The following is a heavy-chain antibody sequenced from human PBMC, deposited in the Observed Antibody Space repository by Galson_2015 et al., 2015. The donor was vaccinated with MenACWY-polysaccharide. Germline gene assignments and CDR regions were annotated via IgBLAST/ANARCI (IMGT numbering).Heavy chain of an antibody. Sequence: SLRLSCAASGPRFSNSGMHWVRQAPGEGLEWVAVIQYDGSNKVYADSVKGRFTISRDNSKNTVFLEMNTLGVEDTAVYYCAREGSRIVFHAFDIWGQGTMVTVSS. CDR2: IQYDGSNK. V-gene: IGHV3-33*01. CDR3: AREGSRIVFHAFDI. D-gene: IGHD2-2*01. J-gene: IGHJ3*02. CDR1: GPRFSNSG.